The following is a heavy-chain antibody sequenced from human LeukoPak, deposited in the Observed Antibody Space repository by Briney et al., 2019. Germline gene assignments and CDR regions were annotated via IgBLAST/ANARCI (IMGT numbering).Heavy chain of an antibody. CDR3: ARDGGLTYNDAFDI. D-gene: IGHD1-1*01. Sequence: SETLSLTCTVSGVSISSYYWSWIRQPAGKGLEWIGRIYTSGSTNYNPSLKSRVTMSVDTSKNQFSLKLSSVTAADTAVYYCARDGGLTYNDAFDIWGQGAMVTVSS. CDR2: IYTSGST. V-gene: IGHV4-4*07. CDR1: GVSISSYY. J-gene: IGHJ3*02.